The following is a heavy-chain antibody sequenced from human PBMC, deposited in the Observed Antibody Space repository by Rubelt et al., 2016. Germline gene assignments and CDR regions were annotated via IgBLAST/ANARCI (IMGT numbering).Heavy chain of an antibody. CDR1: GGSISSSSYY. D-gene: IGHD1-7*01. V-gene: IGHV4-39*07. Sequence: QLQLQESGPGLVKPSETLSLTCTVSGGSISSSSYYWGWIRQPPGKGLEWIGSIYYSGSTYYNPSLKMRVTISVDTSKNQFSLKRSSVTAADTAVYYCARDPRAGTTSFDYWGQGTLVTVSS. J-gene: IGHJ4*02. CDR3: ARDPRAGTTSFDY. CDR2: IYYSGST.